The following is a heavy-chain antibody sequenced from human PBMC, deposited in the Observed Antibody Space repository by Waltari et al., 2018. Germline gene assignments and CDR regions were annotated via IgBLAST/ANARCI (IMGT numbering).Heavy chain of an antibody. J-gene: IGHJ4*02. CDR2: INPSGGST. Sequence: QVQLVQSGAAVKKPGASVKVSCKASGYTFPSYYMHWVRHAPGQGLEWMGIINPSGGSTSYAQKFQGRVTMTRDTSTSTVYMELSSLRSEDTAVYYCARAIIVATITAHFDYWGQGTLVTVSS. CDR3: ARAIIVATITAHFDY. V-gene: IGHV1-46*01. CDR1: GYTFPSYY. D-gene: IGHD5-12*01.